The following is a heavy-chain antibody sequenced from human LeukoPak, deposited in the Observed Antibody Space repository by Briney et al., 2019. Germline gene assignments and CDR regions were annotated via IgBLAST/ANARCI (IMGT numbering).Heavy chain of an antibody. CDR2: IYHSGST. V-gene: IGHV4-30-2*01. CDR3: ARGDGAVTVFDP. CDR1: GGSISSGGYY. D-gene: IGHD5-18*01. J-gene: IGHJ5*02. Sequence: SETLSLTCTVSGGSISSGGYYWSWIRQPPGKGLEWIGYIYHSGSTYYNPSLKSRVTISVDRSKNQFSLKLSSVTAADTAVYYCARGDGAVTVFDPWGQGTLVTVSS.